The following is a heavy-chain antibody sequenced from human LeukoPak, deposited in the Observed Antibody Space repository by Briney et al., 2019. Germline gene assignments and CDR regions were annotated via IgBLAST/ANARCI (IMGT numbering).Heavy chain of an antibody. D-gene: IGHD2-8*01. Sequence: PGRSLRLSCAASGFTFSTYSMNWVRQAPGKGLEWVSSISSSSSYIYYADSVKGRFTISRDNAKNSLYLQMNSLRAEDTAVYYCARGDCSNGVCHHYYYDYMDVWGKGTTVTVSS. J-gene: IGHJ6*03. CDR2: ISSSSSYI. V-gene: IGHV3-21*01. CDR1: GFTFSTYS. CDR3: ARGDCSNGVCHHYYYDYMDV.